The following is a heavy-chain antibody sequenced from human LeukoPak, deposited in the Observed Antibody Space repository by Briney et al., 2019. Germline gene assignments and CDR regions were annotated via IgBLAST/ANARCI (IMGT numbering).Heavy chain of an antibody. CDR1: GGSISSYY. Sequence: SETLSLTCTVSGGSISSYYWTWIRQRPGKGLEWIGYIYYSGSTNYNPSLKSRVTISVDTSKNQFSLKLSSVTAADTAVYYCARGKVRGVRFDYWGQGTLVTVSS. CDR3: ARGKVRGVRFDY. V-gene: IGHV4-59*01. J-gene: IGHJ4*02. CDR2: IYYSGST. D-gene: IGHD3-10*01.